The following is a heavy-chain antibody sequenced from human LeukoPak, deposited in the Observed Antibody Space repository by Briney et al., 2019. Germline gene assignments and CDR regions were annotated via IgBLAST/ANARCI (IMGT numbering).Heavy chain of an antibody. CDR2: ISWNSGSI. CDR1: GFTFADYV. D-gene: IGHD1-26*01. Sequence: PGGSLSLSCAASGFTFADYVMHWVRQAPEKGLEWVSGISWNSGSIGYADSVKGRFTISRDNAKNSLYLQMNSLRAEDMALYYYAKDNDGSFIGPTFDYWGQGTLVTVSS. J-gene: IGHJ4*02. V-gene: IGHV3-9*03. CDR3: AKDNDGSFIGPTFDY.